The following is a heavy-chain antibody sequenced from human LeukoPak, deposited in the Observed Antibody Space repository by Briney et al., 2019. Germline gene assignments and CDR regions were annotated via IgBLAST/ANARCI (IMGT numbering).Heavy chain of an antibody. CDR1: AFSDKSNY. D-gene: IGHD4-11*01. CDR3: AKGAHPRATVTTLEFDP. J-gene: IGHJ5*02. V-gene: IGHV3-23*01. Sequence: PGGSLRLSCVASAFSDKSNYMSWVRQAPGKGLEWVSAISGSGGSTYYADSVKGRFTISRDNSKNTLYLQMNSLRVEDTAVYYCAKGAHPRATVTTLEFDPWGQGTLVTVSS. CDR2: ISGSGGST.